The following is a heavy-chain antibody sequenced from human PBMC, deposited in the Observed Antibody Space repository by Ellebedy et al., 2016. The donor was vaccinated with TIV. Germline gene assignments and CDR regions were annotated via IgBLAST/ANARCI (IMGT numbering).Heavy chain of an antibody. V-gene: IGHV1-58*01. J-gene: IGHJ6*02. D-gene: IGHD2-15*01. Sequence: SVKVSXXATGFTFSSSAVQWVRQARGQRLEWIGWIVVGSGHTNYAQRFQERVTIKRDMSTSTAYMELSSLRSEDTAVYYCAATLVAASSGYYGMDVWGQGTTVTVSS. CDR2: IVVGSGHT. CDR3: AATLVAASSGYYGMDV. CDR1: GFTFSSSA.